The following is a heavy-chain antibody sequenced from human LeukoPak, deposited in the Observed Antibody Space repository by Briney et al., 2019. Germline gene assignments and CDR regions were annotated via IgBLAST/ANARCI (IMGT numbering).Heavy chain of an antibody. J-gene: IGHJ6*03. D-gene: IGHD3-3*01. CDR3: ARGHYDPPSVLHWYYYYYYMDV. Sequence: SETLSLTCAVYGGSFSGYYWSWIRQPPGKGLEWIGEINHSGSTNYNPSLKSRVTISVDTSKNQFSLKLSSVTAADTAVYYCARGHYDPPSVLHWYYYYYYMDVWGKGTTVTVSS. V-gene: IGHV4-34*01. CDR2: INHSGST. CDR1: GGSFSGYY.